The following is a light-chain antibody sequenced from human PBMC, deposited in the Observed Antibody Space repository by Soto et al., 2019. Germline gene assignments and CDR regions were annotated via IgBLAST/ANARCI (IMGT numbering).Light chain of an antibody. J-gene: IGKJ1*01. Sequence: DIQMTQSPSTLSASVGDRVTLTCRASQSINGWLAWFQQKPGKAPKLLISHTSFLESGVSSRFSGSGSGTEFTLTISSLQPADFATYYCQQYHTYSRTFGQGIKVDIK. CDR1: QSINGW. CDR2: HTS. CDR3: QQYHTYSRT. V-gene: IGKV1-5*03.